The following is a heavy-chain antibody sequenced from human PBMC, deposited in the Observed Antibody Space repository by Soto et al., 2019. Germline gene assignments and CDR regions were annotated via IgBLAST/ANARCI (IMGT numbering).Heavy chain of an antibody. CDR3: AKDLMITFGGVIPADAFDI. CDR2: ISGSGGST. D-gene: IGHD3-16*02. Sequence: GGSLRLSCAASGFTFSSYAMSWVRQAPGKGLEWVSAISGSGGSTYYADSVKGRFTISRDNSKNTLYLQMNSLRAEDTAVYYCAKDLMITFGGVIPADAFDIWGQGTMVTVSS. J-gene: IGHJ3*02. CDR1: GFTFSSYA. V-gene: IGHV3-23*01.